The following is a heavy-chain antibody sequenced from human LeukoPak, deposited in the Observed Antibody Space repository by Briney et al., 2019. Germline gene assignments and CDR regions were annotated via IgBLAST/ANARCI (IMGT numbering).Heavy chain of an antibody. V-gene: IGHV1-3*01. CDR3: ARDLGVVATND. D-gene: IGHD5-12*01. Sequence: ASVKLTRKSSASTFTSYTKHRARQAPGPRLEWMGWINAGNGDTKYSQKFQVRVTITRDTSASTAYMKLSSLRSEDTAVYYCARDLGVVATNDWGPGTLVTVSS. CDR2: INAGNGDT. CDR1: ASTFTSYT. J-gene: IGHJ4*02.